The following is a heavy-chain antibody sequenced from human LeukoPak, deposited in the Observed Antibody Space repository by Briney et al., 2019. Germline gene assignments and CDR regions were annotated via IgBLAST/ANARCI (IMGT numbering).Heavy chain of an antibody. V-gene: IGHV4-39*01. CDR3: ARQRRYFDPHIIDY. J-gene: IGHJ4*02. CDR1: GGSISSSSYY. D-gene: IGHD3-9*01. Sequence: PSETLSLTCTVSGGSISSSSYYWGWIRQPPGKGLEWIGSIYYSGSTYYNPSLKSRVTISVDTSKNQFSLKLSSVTAADTAVYYCARQRRYFDPHIIDYWGQGTLVTVSS. CDR2: IYYSGST.